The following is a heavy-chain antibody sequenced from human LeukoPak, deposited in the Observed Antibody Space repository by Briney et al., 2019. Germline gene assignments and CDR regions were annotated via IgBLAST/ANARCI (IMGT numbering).Heavy chain of an antibody. CDR1: GFTVSNNY. CDR2: IYSGGST. Sequence: GGPLRLSCAASGFTVSNNYMSWVRQAPGKGLEWVSVIYSGGSTYYAESVKGRFTISRDNSKNTPYLQMNSLRAEDTAVYYCASLTAYYKAFDYWGQGTLVTVSS. V-gene: IGHV3-53*01. D-gene: IGHD3-9*01. J-gene: IGHJ4*02. CDR3: ASLTAYYKAFDY.